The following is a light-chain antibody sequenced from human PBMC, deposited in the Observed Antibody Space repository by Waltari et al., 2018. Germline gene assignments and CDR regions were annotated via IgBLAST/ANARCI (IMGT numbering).Light chain of an antibody. CDR2: RDS. J-gene: IGLJ2*01. Sequence: SYELTQPSSVSVSPGQTARITCSGDVLGKKFIRWFQQKPGQAPVLLIFRDSERPSGIPERFSGSSSGTKVTLTISGAQVEDEADYYCFTVDDNSLRLFGGGTKLTVL. V-gene: IGLV3-27*01. CDR1: VLGKKF. CDR3: FTVDDNSLRL.